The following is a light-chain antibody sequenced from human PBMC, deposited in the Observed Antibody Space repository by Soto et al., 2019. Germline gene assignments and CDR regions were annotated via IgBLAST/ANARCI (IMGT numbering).Light chain of an antibody. CDR1: SSDVGRYDY. CDR2: DVT. Sequence: QSALTQPRSVSGSPGPSVTIACTGTSSDVGRYDYVSWYQQHPGEAPKLVVYDVTKRPSGVPDRFSGSKSGNTASLTISGLQAEDEADYYCCSYAGIYSYVFGTGTKLTVL. J-gene: IGLJ1*01. V-gene: IGLV2-11*01. CDR3: CSYAGIYSYV.